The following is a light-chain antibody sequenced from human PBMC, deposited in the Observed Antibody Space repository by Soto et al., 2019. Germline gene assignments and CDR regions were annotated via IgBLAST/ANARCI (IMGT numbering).Light chain of an antibody. Sequence: QSALTQPASVSRSPGQSITISCTGTSSDVGGYNYVSWYQQHPGKTPKLMIYDVSKRPSGVSNRFSGSKSGNTASLTISGLQAEDEADYYCTSYASTFYVFGTGTKLTVL. CDR2: DVS. V-gene: IGLV2-14*01. J-gene: IGLJ1*01. CDR3: TSYASTFYV. CDR1: SSDVGGYNY.